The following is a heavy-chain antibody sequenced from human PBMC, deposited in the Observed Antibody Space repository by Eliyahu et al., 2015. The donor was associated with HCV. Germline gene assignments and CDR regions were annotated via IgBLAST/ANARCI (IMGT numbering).Heavy chain of an antibody. CDR1: GGSISSGXYX. Sequence: QVQLQESGPGLVKPSQTLSLTCTVSGGSISSGXYXWSWIRXPAGKGLEWIGRIYTSGSTNYNPSLKSRVTISVDTSKNQFSLKLSSVTAADTAVYYCARSYCSSTSCFGNNWFDPWGQGTLVTVSS. D-gene: IGHD2-2*01. CDR3: ARSYCSSTSCFGNNWFDP. J-gene: IGHJ5*02. V-gene: IGHV4-61*02. CDR2: IYTSGST.